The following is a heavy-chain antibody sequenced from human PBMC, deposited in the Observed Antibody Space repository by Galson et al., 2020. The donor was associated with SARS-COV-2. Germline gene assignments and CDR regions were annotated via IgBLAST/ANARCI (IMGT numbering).Heavy chain of an antibody. Sequence: GESLKISCAASGFTFGAYAMSWVRQGPGKGLEWVSGISGSGGSTNYADSVRGRFTISRDNSKNMLYLQMNSLRAEDSAVYYCAKGWGYSDFFDYWGQGALVTVSS. J-gene: IGHJ4*02. CDR1: GFTFGAYA. D-gene: IGHD5-18*01. CDR2: ISGSGGST. V-gene: IGHV3-23*01. CDR3: AKGWGYSDFFDY.